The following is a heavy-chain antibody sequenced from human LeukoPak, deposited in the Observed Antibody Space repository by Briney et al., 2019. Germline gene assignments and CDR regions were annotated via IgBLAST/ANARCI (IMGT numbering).Heavy chain of an antibody. D-gene: IGHD1-1*01. Sequence: SETLSLTCAVYGGSFSGYYWSWIRQPPGRGLEWIGEINHSGSTNYNPSLKSRVTISVDTSKNQFSLKLSSVTAADTAVYYCASLQLENSYWGQGTLVTVSS. CDR3: ASLQLENSY. J-gene: IGHJ4*02. CDR2: INHSGST. V-gene: IGHV4-34*01. CDR1: GGSFSGYY.